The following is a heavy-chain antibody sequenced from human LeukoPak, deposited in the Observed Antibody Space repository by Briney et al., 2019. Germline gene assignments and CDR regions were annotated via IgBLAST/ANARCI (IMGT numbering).Heavy chain of an antibody. CDR1: GYSFTSYW. V-gene: IGHV5-51*01. J-gene: IGHJ6*03. D-gene: IGHD5-24*01. Sequence: GESLKISRKGSGYSFTSYWIGWVRQMPGKGLEWMGIIYPGDSDTRYSPSFQGQVTISADKSISTAYLQWSSLKASDTAMYYCARLRDGYNQYYYYYYMDVWGKGTTVTVSS. CDR2: IYPGDSDT. CDR3: ARLRDGYNQYYYYYYMDV.